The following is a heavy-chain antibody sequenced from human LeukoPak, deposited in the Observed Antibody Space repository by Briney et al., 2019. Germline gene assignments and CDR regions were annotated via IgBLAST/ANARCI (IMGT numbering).Heavy chain of an antibody. D-gene: IGHD3-10*01. CDR1: GFTVSSNY. CDR3: ARVLSGRGSLYYYYYYMDV. Sequence: GGFLRLSCAASGFTVSSNYMSWVRQIPGKGLEWVSVIYSGGSTYYADSVKGRFTISRDNSKNSLYLQMNSLRAEDTAVYYCARVLSGRGSLYYYYYYMDVWGKGTTVTVSS. CDR2: IYSGGST. V-gene: IGHV3-53*01. J-gene: IGHJ6*03.